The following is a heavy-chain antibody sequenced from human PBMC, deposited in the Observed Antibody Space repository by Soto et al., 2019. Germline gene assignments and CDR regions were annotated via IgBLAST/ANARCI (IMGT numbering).Heavy chain of an antibody. CDR3: ATKRLIVPARDPFDY. CDR2: ISGDGGTT. Sequence: EVQLLESGGGLVQPGGSLRLSCAASGFTFSSYAMNWVRQAPGKGLEWVSIISGDGGTTYYADSVKGRFTISRDNSKNTLYLQVTCLRAEDTSVYYCATKRLIVPARDPFDYWGQGTLPTVSS. CDR1: GFTFSSYA. D-gene: IGHD2-8*01. V-gene: IGHV3-23*01. J-gene: IGHJ4*02.